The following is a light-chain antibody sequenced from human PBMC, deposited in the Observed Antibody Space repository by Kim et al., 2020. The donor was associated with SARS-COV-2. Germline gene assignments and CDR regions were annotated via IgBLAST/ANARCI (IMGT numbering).Light chain of an antibody. CDR3: GTWDSSLSAVV. Sequence: GQKGTISCSGSSSKIGNNYVSWYQQLPGTAPKLLIYDNNKRPSGIPDRFSGSKSGTSATLGITGLQTGDEADYYCGTWDSSLSAVVFGGGTQLTVL. CDR1: SSKIGNNY. J-gene: IGLJ2*01. CDR2: DNN. V-gene: IGLV1-51*01.